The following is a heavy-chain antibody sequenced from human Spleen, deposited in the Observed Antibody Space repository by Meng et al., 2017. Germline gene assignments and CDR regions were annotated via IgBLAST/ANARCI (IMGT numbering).Heavy chain of an antibody. D-gene: IGHD6-6*01. Sequence: ISFEEYRPPLARPPPTLSLTSTVSGFSLSTSGVCVGWIRQPPGKALEWLALIYWDDDKRYSPSLKSRLSITKDTSKNQVVLTMTTIDPVDTGTYYCAHRVADGSSWSSGLFDYWGQGTLVTVSS. CDR1: GFSLSTSGVC. J-gene: IGHJ4*02. CDR3: AHRVADGSSWSSGLFDY. V-gene: IGHV2-5*02. CDR2: IYWDDDK.